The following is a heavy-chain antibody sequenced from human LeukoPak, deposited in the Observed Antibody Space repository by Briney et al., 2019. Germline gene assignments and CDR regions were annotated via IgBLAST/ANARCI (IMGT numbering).Heavy chain of an antibody. CDR3: ARPYSTSWYGWFDP. D-gene: IGHD6-13*01. Sequence: GGSLRLSCAASGFTFSTYSMNWVRQAPGKGLEWVSYIDSRSSTIYYADSVKGRFTISRDNAKNSLYLQMNSLRADDTAVYYCARPYSTSWYGWFDPWGQGTLVTVSS. CDR1: GFTFSTYS. CDR2: IDSRSSTI. J-gene: IGHJ5*02. V-gene: IGHV3-48*04.